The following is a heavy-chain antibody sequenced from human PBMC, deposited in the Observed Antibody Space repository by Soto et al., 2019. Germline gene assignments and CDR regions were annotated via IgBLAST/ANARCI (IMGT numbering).Heavy chain of an antibody. CDR1: GYTFTGYY. Sequence: GASVKVSCKASGYTFTGYYMHWVRRAPGQGLEWMGWINPNSGGTNYAQKFQGWVTMTRDTSISTAYMELSRLRSDDTAVYYCARGEPGIAAAGTYYGMDVWGQGTTVTVSS. J-gene: IGHJ6*02. D-gene: IGHD6-13*01. V-gene: IGHV1-2*04. CDR2: INPNSGGT. CDR3: ARGEPGIAAAGTYYGMDV.